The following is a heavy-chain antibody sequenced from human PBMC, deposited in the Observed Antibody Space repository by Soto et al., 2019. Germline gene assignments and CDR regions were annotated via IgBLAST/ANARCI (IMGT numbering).Heavy chain of an antibody. J-gene: IGHJ6*02. D-gene: IGHD1-20*01. Sequence: SETLSLTCTVSGGSISSYYWSWIRQPPGKGLEWIGYIYYSGSTNYNPSLKSRVTISVDTSKNQFSLKLSSVTAADTAVYYCAKSAIITGTWVGYYYYGMDVWGQGTTVTVSS. CDR3: AKSAIITGTWVGYYYYGMDV. CDR2: IYYSGST. CDR1: GGSISSYY. V-gene: IGHV4-59*01.